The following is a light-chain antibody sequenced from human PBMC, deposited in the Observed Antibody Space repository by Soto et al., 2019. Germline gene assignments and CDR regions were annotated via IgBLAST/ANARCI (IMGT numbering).Light chain of an antibody. V-gene: IGLV4-69*01. J-gene: IGLJ3*02. CDR3: QSLGTGIQV. CDR1: SGHSTYA. Sequence: QPVLTQSPSVSASLGASVKLTYTLSSGHSTYAIAWHQQQSEKGPRFLMKINSDGSHSKGDGFFDRFSGSSSGAERHLTISSLQSEDEADYYCQSLGTGIQVFGGGTKLTVL. CDR2: INSDGSH.